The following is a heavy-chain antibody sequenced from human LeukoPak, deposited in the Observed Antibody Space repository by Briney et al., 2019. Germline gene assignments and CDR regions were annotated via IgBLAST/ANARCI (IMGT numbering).Heavy chain of an antibody. CDR3: ARDHVVVVATVGYYYGMDV. V-gene: IGHV3-21*01. CDR1: GFTFSSYS. Sequence: GGSLRLSCAASGFTFSSYSMNWVRQAPGKGLEWVSSISSSSSYIYYAGSVKGRFTISRDNAKNSLYLQMNSLRAEDTAVYYCARDHVVVVATVGYYYGMDVWGQGTTVTVSS. J-gene: IGHJ6*02. D-gene: IGHD2-15*01. CDR2: ISSSSSYI.